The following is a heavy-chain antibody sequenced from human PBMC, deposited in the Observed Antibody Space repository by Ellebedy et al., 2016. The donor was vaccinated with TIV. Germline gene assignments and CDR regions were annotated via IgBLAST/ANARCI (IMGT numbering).Heavy chain of an antibody. D-gene: IGHD1-26*01. CDR2: ISGSGGST. CDR3: AKDEMIVGATGGNDAFDI. CDR1: GFTFSSYA. V-gene: IGHV3-23*01. J-gene: IGHJ3*02. Sequence: GESLKISCAASGFTFSSYAMSWVRQAPGKGLEWVSAISGSGGSTYYADSVKGRFTISRDTSKNTLYLQMNSLRAEDTAVYYCAKDEMIVGATGGNDAFDIWGQGTMVTVSS.